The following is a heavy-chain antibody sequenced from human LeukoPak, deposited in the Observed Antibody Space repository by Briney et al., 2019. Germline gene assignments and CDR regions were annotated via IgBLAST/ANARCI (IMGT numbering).Heavy chain of an antibody. J-gene: IGHJ3*02. D-gene: IGHD6-13*01. CDR2: IYPGDSHT. CDR1: GYTFTNYW. V-gene: IGHV5-51*01. Sequence: GESLKISCKGSGYTFTNYWIGWVRQIPGKGLEWMGIIYPGDSHTKYSPSFQGQVTISADKSISTAYLQWGSLKASDTAMYYCARLLEEAMQQLLNAFDIWGQGTMVTVSS. CDR3: ARLLEEAMQQLLNAFDI.